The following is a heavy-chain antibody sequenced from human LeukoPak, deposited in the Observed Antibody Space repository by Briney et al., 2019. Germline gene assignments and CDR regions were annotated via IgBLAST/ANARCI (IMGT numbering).Heavy chain of an antibody. J-gene: IGHJ4*02. CDR3: RGEFGRNEYPDY. Sequence: GGPLRLSCAASIFTFSNYWMSWVRQAPAKGLKSVANIKTDGGETYYVDSVMGRFTISRDNAKNSLYLQMNRLRAEDTAVYCCRGEFGRNEYPDYWGQGTLVTVSS. V-gene: IGHV3-7*01. D-gene: IGHD1-1*01. CDR1: IFTFSNYW. CDR2: IKTDGGET.